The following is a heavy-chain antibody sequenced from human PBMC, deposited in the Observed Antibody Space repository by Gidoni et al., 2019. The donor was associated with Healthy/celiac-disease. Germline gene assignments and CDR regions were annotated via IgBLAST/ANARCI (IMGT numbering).Heavy chain of an antibody. V-gene: IGHV3-30*18. J-gene: IGHJ4*02. CDR3: AKDMVRGVITPDY. CDR1: GFTFSSYC. Sequence: QVQLVESGGGVVKPGRSLRLSCAASGFTFSSYCLRSVRQAPCKGLEWVAVISYDGSNKYYADSVKGRFTISRDNSKNTLDLQMNSLRAEDTAVYYCAKDMVRGVITPDYWGQGTLVTVSS. D-gene: IGHD3-10*01. CDR2: ISYDGSNK.